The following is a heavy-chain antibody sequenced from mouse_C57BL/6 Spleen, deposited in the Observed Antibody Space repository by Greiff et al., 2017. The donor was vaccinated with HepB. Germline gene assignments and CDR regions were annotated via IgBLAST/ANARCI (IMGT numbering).Heavy chain of an antibody. Sequence: EVKLVESGGGLVKPGGSLKLSCAASGFTFSSYAMSWVRQTPEKRLEWVATISDGGSYTYYPDNVKGRFTISRDNAKNNLYLQMSHLKSEDTAMYYCARAVLLFFDYWGQGTTLTVSS. CDR2: ISDGGSYT. CDR3: ARAVLLFFDY. CDR1: GFTFSSYA. D-gene: IGHD1-1*01. J-gene: IGHJ2*01. V-gene: IGHV5-4*03.